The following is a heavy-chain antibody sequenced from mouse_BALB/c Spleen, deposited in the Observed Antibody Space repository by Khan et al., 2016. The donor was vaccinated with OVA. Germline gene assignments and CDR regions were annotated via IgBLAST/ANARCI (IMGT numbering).Heavy chain of an antibody. D-gene: IGHD2-14*01. CDR3: VKLYYYRYLYFDY. Sequence: QVQLKESGPGLAVPSQSLSITCTVSGFSLKNYGVSWVRQPPGKGLGWLGVIWGDGSTNYHSALISRLSISNDNSKSQVFLKLNSLQIDDTATYYCVKLYYYRYLYFDYWGQGTTLTVSS. V-gene: IGHV2-3*01. CDR1: GFSLKNYG. CDR2: IWGDGST. J-gene: IGHJ2*01.